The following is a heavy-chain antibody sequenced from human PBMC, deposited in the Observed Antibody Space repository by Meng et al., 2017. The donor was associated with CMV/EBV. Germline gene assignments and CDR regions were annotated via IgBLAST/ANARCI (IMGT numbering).Heavy chain of an antibody. CDR1: GFTVSSSY. V-gene: IGHV3-53*01. CDR2: IYASGTA. D-gene: IGHD1-26*01. CDR3: ARDRGELMYYFDY. Sequence: GGSLRLPCAASGFTVSSSYMNWVRQAPGKGPEWVSIIYASGTAYYADSVKGRFTISRDNLKNTLYLQMDSLRAEDTAVYYCARDRGELMYYFDYWGQGTLVTVSS. J-gene: IGHJ4*02.